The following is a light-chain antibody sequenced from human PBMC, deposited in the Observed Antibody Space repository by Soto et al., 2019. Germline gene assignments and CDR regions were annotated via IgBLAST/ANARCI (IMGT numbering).Light chain of an antibody. J-gene: IGKJ1*01. CDR1: QTVSSNF. V-gene: IGKV3-20*01. Sequence: EIVLTQSPGTLSLSPGESATLPCRASQTVSSNFLAWYQQKPGQAPRLLIYGASRRATGLPDRFSGSGSGTDFTLTISRLEPEDFAVYYCQQYATPPWTFGQGTKVEIK. CDR2: GAS. CDR3: QQYATPPWT.